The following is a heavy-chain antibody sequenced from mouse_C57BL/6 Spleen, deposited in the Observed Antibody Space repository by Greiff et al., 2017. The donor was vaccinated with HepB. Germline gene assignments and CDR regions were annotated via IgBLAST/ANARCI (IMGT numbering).Heavy chain of an antibody. Sequence: EVQLVESGGGLVKPGGSLNLSCAASGFTFSDYGMHWVRQAPEKGLEWVAYISSGSSTIYYADTVKGRFTIPRDNAKNTLFLQMTSLRSEDTAMYDCARLWLRLAMDYWGQGTSVTVSS. J-gene: IGHJ4*01. D-gene: IGHD2-2*01. V-gene: IGHV5-17*01. CDR3: ARLWLRLAMDY. CDR1: GFTFSDYG. CDR2: ISSGSSTI.